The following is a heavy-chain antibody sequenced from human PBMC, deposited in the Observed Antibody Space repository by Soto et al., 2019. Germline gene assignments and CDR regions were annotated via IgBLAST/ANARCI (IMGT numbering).Heavy chain of an antibody. V-gene: IGHV4-39*02. CDR3: ARELPQRQGRNMDV. CDR1: GGSISSSSYY. D-gene: IGHD1-1*01. J-gene: IGHJ6*02. Sequence: PSETLSLTCTVSGGSISSSSYYWGWIRQPPGKGLEWIGSIYYSGSTYYHPSLKSRVTISVDTSKNQFSLRLSSVTAADTAVSYCARELPQRQGRNMDVWGQGTTVTVSS. CDR2: IYYSGST.